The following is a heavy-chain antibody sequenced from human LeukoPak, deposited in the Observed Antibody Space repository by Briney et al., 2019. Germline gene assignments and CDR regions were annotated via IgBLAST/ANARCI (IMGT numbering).Heavy chain of an antibody. Sequence: GGSLRLSCAASGFTFSSYWMHWVRQAPGKGLVWVSRINRDGSSTSYADSVKGRFTISRDNAKNTLYLQMNSLRAEDTAVYYCARIGSGYSEFDYWGQGTLVTVSS. J-gene: IGHJ4*02. V-gene: IGHV3-74*01. CDR2: INRDGSST. CDR3: ARIGSGYSEFDY. CDR1: GFTFSSYW. D-gene: IGHD3-22*01.